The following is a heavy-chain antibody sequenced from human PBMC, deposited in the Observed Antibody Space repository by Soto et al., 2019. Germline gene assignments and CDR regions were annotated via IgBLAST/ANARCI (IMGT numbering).Heavy chain of an antibody. Sequence: EVQLLESGGGLVQPGGSLRLSCAASGFTFSSYAMSWVRQAPGKGLEWVSAISGSGGSTYYADSVEGRFTISRDNSKNTLYLQMNSLRAEDTAVYYCARSSSLGYYYYGMDVWGQGTTVTVSS. CDR1: GFTFSSYA. V-gene: IGHV3-23*01. D-gene: IGHD6-6*01. J-gene: IGHJ6*02. CDR3: ARSSSLGYYYYGMDV. CDR2: ISGSGGST.